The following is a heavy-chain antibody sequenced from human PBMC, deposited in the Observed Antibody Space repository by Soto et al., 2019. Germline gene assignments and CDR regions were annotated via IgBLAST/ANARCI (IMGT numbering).Heavy chain of an antibody. CDR2: ISWNSGSI. D-gene: IGHD6-13*01. V-gene: IGHV3-9*01. CDR1: GFTFDDYA. Sequence: GGSLRLSCAASGFTFDDYAMHWVRQAPGKGLEWVSGISWNSGSIGYADSVKGRFTISRDNAKNSLYLQMNSLRAEDTALYYCAKDIGAAADPYYYYYGMDVWGQGTTVTVSS. CDR3: AKDIGAAADPYYYYYGMDV. J-gene: IGHJ6*02.